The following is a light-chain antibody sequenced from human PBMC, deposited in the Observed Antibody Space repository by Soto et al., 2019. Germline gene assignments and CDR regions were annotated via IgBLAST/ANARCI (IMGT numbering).Light chain of an antibody. CDR2: GAS. CDR1: HSVSSN. J-gene: IGKJ2*01. CDR3: QQYNNWPPSYT. Sequence: EILMTQSPATLSVSPGERATLSCRASHSVSSNLAWYQQKPGQAPRLLIYGASTRATDIPARFSGSGSGTEFTLTISSLQSEDSAVYYCQQYNNWPPSYTFGQGTKLEIK. V-gene: IGKV3-15*01.